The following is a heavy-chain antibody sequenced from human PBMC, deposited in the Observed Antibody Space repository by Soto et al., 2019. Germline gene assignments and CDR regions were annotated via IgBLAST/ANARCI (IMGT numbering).Heavy chain of an antibody. CDR2: INPNSGGT. D-gene: IGHD6-6*01. CDR1: GYTFTGYY. J-gene: IGHJ4*02. CDR3: ARDEGSSSGFDY. V-gene: IGHV1-2*02. Sequence: ASGKVSCKASGYTFTGYYMHWVRQAPGQGLEWMGWINPNSGGTNYAQKFQGRVTMTRDTSISTAYMELSRLRSDDTAVYYCARDEGSSSGFDYWRQGTLVTVSS.